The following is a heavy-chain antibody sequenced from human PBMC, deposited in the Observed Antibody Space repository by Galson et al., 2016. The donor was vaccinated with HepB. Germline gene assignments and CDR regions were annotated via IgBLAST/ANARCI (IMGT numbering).Heavy chain of an antibody. CDR1: GYSFTTYT. CDR3: ARDPSVRLLRHFDL. Sequence: SVKVSCKASGYSFTTYTMNWVRQAPGQGLEWMGWINTNTGHPTYAQGFTGRFVFSLDTSVSPAYLQISSLKAEDTAVYYCARDPSVRLLRHFDLWGRGTLVTVSS. J-gene: IGHJ2*01. CDR2: INTNTGHP. D-gene: IGHD6-25*01. V-gene: IGHV7-4-1*02.